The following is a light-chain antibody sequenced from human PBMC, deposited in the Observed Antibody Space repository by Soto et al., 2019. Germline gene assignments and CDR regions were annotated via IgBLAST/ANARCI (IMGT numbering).Light chain of an antibody. J-gene: IGKJ3*01. CDR1: QSVITY. V-gene: IGKV1-39*01. Sequence: DILMTQSPSSLSASVGDRVTITCRASQSVITYLNWYQQKPGKAPKFLIYGASSLQTGVPSRFSGSGSGTDFTLTISSLQPEDFATYYWQQSYSSPLTFGPGTKVEVK. CDR2: GAS. CDR3: QQSYSSPLT.